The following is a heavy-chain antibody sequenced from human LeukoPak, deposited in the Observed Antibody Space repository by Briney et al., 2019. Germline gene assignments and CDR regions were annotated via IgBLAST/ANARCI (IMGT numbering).Heavy chain of an antibody. D-gene: IGHD5-12*01. CDR3: ARGIVATSTNYYYYYGMDV. Sequence: SETLSLTCTVSGGSVSSGSYYWRWIRQPPGKGLEWIGYIYYSGSTNYNPSLKSRVTISVDTSKNQFSLKLSSVTAADTAVYYCARGIVATSTNYYYYYGMDVWGQGTTVTVSS. V-gene: IGHV4-61*01. CDR1: GGSVSSGSYY. CDR2: IYYSGST. J-gene: IGHJ6*02.